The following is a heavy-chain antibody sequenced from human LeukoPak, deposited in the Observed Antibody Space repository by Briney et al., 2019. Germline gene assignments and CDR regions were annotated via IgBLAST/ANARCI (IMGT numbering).Heavy chain of an antibody. V-gene: IGHV4-59*01. CDR1: GGSISSYY. Sequence: SSETLSLTCTVSGGSISSYYWSWIRQPPGKGLEWIGYIYYSGSTNYNPSLKSRVTISVDTSKNQFSLKLSSVTAADTAVYYCARVSGYDWESFYDYWGQGTLVTVSS. J-gene: IGHJ4*02. CDR3: ARVSGYDWESFYDY. CDR2: IYYSGST. D-gene: IGHD5-12*01.